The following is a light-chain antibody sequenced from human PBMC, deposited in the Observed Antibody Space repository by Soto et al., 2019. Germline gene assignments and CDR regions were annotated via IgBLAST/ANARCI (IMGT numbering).Light chain of an antibody. CDR2: DAY. CDR1: QSIRSW. Sequence: DIQMTQSPSILSASVGDRVTITCLSSQSIRSWLAWYQQKPGKAPKLLIYDAYSLESGVPSRFSGRRSGTEFTLTIAGLQPEDFATYYCQQYESYSPLTFGGGTKVDI. J-gene: IGKJ4*01. CDR3: QQYESYSPLT. V-gene: IGKV1-5*01.